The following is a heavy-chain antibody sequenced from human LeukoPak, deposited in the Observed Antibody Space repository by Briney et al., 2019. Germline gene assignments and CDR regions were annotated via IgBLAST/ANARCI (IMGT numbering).Heavy chain of an antibody. CDR1: GFTFSSYW. CDR3: ARGKYDFWSGYYPYYYYYGMDV. J-gene: IGHJ6*02. CDR2: INSDGSST. Sequence: QAGGSLRPSCAASGFTFSSYWMHWVRQAPGKGLVWVSRINSDGSSTSYADSVKGRFTISRDNAKNTLYLQMNSLRAEDTAVYYCARGKYDFWSGYYPYYYYYGMDVWGQGTTVTVSS. D-gene: IGHD3-3*01. V-gene: IGHV3-74*01.